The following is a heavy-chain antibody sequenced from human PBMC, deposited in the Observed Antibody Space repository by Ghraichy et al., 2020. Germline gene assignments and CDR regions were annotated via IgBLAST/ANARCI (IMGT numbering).Heavy chain of an antibody. D-gene: IGHD5-24*01. CDR3: ARDNYSSSTFVYYGMDV. CDR1: GFSVISHY. J-gene: IGHJ6*02. Sequence: GGSLRLSCAASGFSVISHYMTWVRQAPGKGLEWVSVMYSVGTTHYADSLRGRFTMSRDNSKNSVYLQMNSLRAEDTDVYFCARDNYSSSTFVYYGMDVWGQGTTVTVSS. CDR2: MYSVGTT. V-gene: IGHV3-66*01.